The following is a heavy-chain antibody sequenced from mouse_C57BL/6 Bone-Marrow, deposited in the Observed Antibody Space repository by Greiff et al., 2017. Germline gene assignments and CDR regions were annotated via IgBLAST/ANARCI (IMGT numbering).Heavy chain of an antibody. Sequence: EVKLVESGGGLVKPGGSLKLSCAASGFTFSSYAMSWVRQTPDKRLERVATISAGGSYTYYPDNVKGRFTFSRDNAKNNLYLQMSHLKSEDTAMYYCAREGITTVVASYAMDYWGQGTSVTVSS. D-gene: IGHD1-1*01. J-gene: IGHJ4*01. V-gene: IGHV5-4*01. CDR1: GFTFSSYA. CDR2: ISAGGSYT. CDR3: AREGITTVVASYAMDY.